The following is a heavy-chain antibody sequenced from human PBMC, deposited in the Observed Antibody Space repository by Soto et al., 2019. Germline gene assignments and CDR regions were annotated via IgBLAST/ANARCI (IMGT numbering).Heavy chain of an antibody. CDR1: GGSISSNY. D-gene: IGHD6-13*01. J-gene: IGHJ4*02. CDR3: ARYRREAVAGYTLDN. Sequence: QVQLQESGPGLVKASETLSLTCTVSGGSISSNYWTWIRQPPGKGLEWIGYVYNSGSTNYNPSLKSRVTISEDTSKSRFSLKVNSMTAADTAVYYCARYRREAVAGYTLDNWGQGILVTVSS. V-gene: IGHV4-59*01. CDR2: VYNSGST.